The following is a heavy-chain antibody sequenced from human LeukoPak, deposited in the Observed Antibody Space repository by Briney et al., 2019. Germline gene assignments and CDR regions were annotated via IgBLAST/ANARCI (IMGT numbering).Heavy chain of an antibody. CDR3: VRDWNGDYLDY. CDR1: GDSISSGSYY. Sequence: PSQTLSLTCIVSGDSISSGSYYWTWLRQPAGKGLEWIGRIHTSGNTNYSPSLKSRVTISRDTSKNQFSLRLTSVTAADTAVYYCVRDWNGDYLDYWGQGTLVTVSS. CDR2: IHTSGNT. V-gene: IGHV4-61*02. D-gene: IGHD1-1*01. J-gene: IGHJ4*02.